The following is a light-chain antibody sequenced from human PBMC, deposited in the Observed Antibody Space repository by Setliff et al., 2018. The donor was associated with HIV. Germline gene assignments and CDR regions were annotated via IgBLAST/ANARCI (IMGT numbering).Light chain of an antibody. J-gene: IGLJ2*01. V-gene: IGLV1-40*01. CDR1: SSNIGAGYD. CDR3: QSYDSSLSGSVV. CDR2: ANR. Sequence: VLTQPPSVSGAPGQRVTISCTGSSSNIGAGYDVHWYQQLPGAAPKLLIYANRTRASGVPDRFSGSQSHTSASLAITGLQADDEADYYCQSYDSSLSGSVVFGGGTKVTVL.